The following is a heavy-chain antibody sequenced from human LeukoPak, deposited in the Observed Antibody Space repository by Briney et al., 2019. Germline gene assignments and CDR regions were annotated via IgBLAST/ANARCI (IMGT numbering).Heavy chain of an antibody. V-gene: IGHV1-8*01. CDR2: MNPNSGNT. J-gene: IGHJ4*02. Sequence: GASVKVSCKASGYTSTNYDINWVRQATGQGLEWMGWMNPNSGNTGYAQKFQGRVTMTRDTSISTAYMELSGLRSEDTAVYYCARLVVRETTGDGGDYWGQGTLVTVSS. CDR1: GYTSTNYD. CDR3: ARLVVRETTGDGGDY. D-gene: IGHD3-10*01.